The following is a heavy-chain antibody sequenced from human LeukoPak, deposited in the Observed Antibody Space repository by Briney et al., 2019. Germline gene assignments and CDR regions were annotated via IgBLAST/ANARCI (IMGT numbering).Heavy chain of an antibody. CDR3: ARDRGFNMDV. Sequence: PGGSLRLSCAASGFSFSNYNMNWVRQAPGKGLEWVSYISSSSSGIYYADSVKGRFTISGDNAKNSLYLQMNSLRAEDTAVYYCARDRGFNMDVWGKGTTVTVSS. CDR1: GFSFSNYN. V-gene: IGHV3-48*04. CDR2: ISSSSSGI. J-gene: IGHJ6*03. D-gene: IGHD3-10*01.